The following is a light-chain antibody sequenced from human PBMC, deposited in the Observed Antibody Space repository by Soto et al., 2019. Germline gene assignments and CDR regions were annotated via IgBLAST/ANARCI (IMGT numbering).Light chain of an antibody. CDR1: QGIRSY. CDR2: IAS. V-gene: IGKV1-9*01. J-gene: IGKJ1*01. Sequence: IQLTQSPSSLSASVGDRVAITCRASQGIRSYLAWYQQKPGEAPKLLISIASILQSGVPSRFSGSGSGTEFTLTISSLQPDDFATYYCQQYHEYWFGQGTKVDIK. CDR3: QQYHEYW.